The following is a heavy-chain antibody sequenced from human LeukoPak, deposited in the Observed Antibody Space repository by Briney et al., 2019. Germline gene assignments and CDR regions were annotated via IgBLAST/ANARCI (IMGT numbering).Heavy chain of an antibody. CDR2: SYYSGTT. V-gene: IGHV4-59*08. CDR3: ARHGGSGSFDY. D-gene: IGHD3-3*01. CDR1: GGSISTYY. Sequence: PSETLSLTCTVSGGSISTYYWSWIRQPPGKGLEWIGYSYYSGTTTPHPSLKSRVTISVDPSKNQFSLRLTSVTAADTAVYYCARHGGSGSFDYSGQGTLVTVSS. J-gene: IGHJ4*02.